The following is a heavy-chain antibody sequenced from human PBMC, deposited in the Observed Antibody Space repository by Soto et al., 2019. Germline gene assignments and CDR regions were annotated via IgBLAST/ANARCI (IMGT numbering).Heavy chain of an antibody. J-gene: IGHJ4*02. Sequence: PSETLSLTCTVSGGSISSGGYYWSWIRQPPGKGLEWIGYIYYSGSTNYNPSLKSRVTISVDTSKNQFSLKLSSVTAADTAVYNCASSHSSSWTTRWYFDYWGQGTLVTVSS. CDR1: GGSISSGGYY. D-gene: IGHD4-17*01. CDR2: IYYSGST. CDR3: ASSHSSSWTTRWYFDY. V-gene: IGHV4-61*08.